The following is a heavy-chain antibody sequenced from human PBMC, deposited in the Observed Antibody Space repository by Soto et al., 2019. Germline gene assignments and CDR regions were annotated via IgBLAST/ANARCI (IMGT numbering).Heavy chain of an antibody. CDR1: GGTFKTYA. CDR2: ISPMFGAA. V-gene: IGHV1-69*19. D-gene: IGHD3-10*01. Sequence: QVQLVQSGAEMKKPGSSVKVSCQSSGGTFKTYARNWGRKAPGQGPEWMGDISPMFGAANYAPKFQGRVTITADESTGTSYMQLSSLTSEDTALYFCAREVQVHTPAFVYWGQGTLVTVSS. J-gene: IGHJ4*02. CDR3: AREVQVHTPAFVY.